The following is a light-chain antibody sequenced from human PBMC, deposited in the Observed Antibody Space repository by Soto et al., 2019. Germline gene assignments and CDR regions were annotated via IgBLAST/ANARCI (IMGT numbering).Light chain of an antibody. J-gene: IGKJ1*01. CDR3: QQYNSYWT. Sequence: DIQMTQSPSTLSASVGDRVTITCRASQSLGDWLAWYQQKPGEAPRLLIYDASDLRSGVPSRFSGSGSGTEFTLTINGLQPDDFATYYCQQYNSYWTFGQGTKVDIK. V-gene: IGKV1-5*01. CDR1: QSLGDW. CDR2: DAS.